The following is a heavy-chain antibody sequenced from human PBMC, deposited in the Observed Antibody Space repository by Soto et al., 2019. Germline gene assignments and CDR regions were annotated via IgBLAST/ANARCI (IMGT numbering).Heavy chain of an antibody. CDR2: IHYTGSI. J-gene: IGHJ6*02. CDR1: GGSISSEYYH. D-gene: IGHD2-21*02. V-gene: IGHV4-30-4*08. Sequence: SETLSLTCIVSGGSISSEYYHWTLIRQSPGKGLEWIGYIHYTGSIMYNPSFKSRLTMAVDTSKNQFSLQLTSVTAADTAVNFCAREDDGGDRDYYGLDVWGQGTTVTVS. CDR3: AREDDGGDRDYYGLDV.